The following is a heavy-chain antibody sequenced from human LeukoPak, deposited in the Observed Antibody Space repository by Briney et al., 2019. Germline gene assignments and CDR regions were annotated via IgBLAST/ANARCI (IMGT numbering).Heavy chain of an antibody. CDR2: IIPIFGTA. CDR3: ARDGPLPAAATDY. D-gene: IGHD2-2*01. CDR1: GGTFSSYA. V-gene: IGHV1-69*05. Sequence: ASVKVSCKASGGTFSSYAISWVRQAPGQGLEWMGGIIPIFGTANYAQKFQGRVTITRDTSASTAYMELSSLRSEDTAVYYCARDGPLPAAATDYWGQGTLVTVSS. J-gene: IGHJ4*02.